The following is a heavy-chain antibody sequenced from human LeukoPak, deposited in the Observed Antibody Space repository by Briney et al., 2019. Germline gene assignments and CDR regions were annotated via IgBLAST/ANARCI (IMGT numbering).Heavy chain of an antibody. Sequence: SETLSLTCAVYGGSFSGYYWSWIRQPPGKGLEWIGEINHSGSTIYNPSLKSRVTISVDTSKNQFSLKLSSVTAADTAVYYCARESGQQLVSYYFDYWGQGTLVTVSS. CDR1: GGSFSGYY. V-gene: IGHV4-34*01. CDR2: INHSGST. J-gene: IGHJ4*02. D-gene: IGHD6-13*01. CDR3: ARESGQQLVSYYFDY.